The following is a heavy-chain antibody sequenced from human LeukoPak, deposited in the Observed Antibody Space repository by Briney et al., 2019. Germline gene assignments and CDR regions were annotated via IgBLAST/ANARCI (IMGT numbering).Heavy chain of an antibody. CDR3: ARDRVGYFDY. CDR1: GFTFSSYS. D-gene: IGHD2-15*01. CDR2: ISSSSSTI. J-gene: IGHJ4*02. Sequence: PGGSLRLSCAASGFTFSSYSMNWVRQAPGKGLEWVSSISSSSSTIYYADSVKGRFTISRDNAKNSLYLQMNSLRAEDTAVYYCARDRVGYFDYWGQGTLVTVSS. V-gene: IGHV3-48*01.